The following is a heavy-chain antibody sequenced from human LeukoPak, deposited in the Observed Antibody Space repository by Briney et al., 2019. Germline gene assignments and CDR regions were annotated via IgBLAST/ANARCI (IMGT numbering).Heavy chain of an antibody. CDR2: IYYSGST. CDR1: GGSVSSSSYY. D-gene: IGHD3-9*01. V-gene: IGHV4-39*07. J-gene: IGHJ4*02. CDR3: ARGRPVFGW. Sequence: PSETLSLTCTVSGGSVSSSSYYWGWTRQPPGKGLEWIANIYYSGSTYYNPSLKSRVTISVDTSKNQFSLKLSSVTAADTAMYYCARGRPVFGWWGQGTLVTVSS.